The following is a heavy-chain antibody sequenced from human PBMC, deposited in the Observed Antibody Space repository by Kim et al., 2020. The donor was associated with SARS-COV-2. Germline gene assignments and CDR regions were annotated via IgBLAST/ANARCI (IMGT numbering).Heavy chain of an antibody. CDR1: GFTFGGHD. D-gene: IGHD3-10*01. J-gene: IGHJ6*02. Sequence: GGSLRLSCAASGFTFGGHDMHWVRQGPGKGLEWVSAIVTSGETLYEDSVKGRFIISRENGKNSLSLQMDSLRAGDTAVYYCVRGMPLWLGVDGWGQGTTVTVSS. CDR2: IVTSGET. CDR3: VRGMPLWLGVDG. V-gene: IGHV3-13*04.